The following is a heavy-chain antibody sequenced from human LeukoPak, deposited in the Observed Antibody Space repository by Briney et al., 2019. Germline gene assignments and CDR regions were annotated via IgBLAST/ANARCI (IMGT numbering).Heavy chain of an antibody. CDR2: ISGSGGGT. CDR1: GFTFSSYA. D-gene: IGHD1-26*01. J-gene: IGHJ4*02. CDR3: AKDRRDLLRSQGS. Sequence: GGSLRLACAASGFTFSSYAMSWVRQAPGKGLEWVSAISGSGGGTYYADSVKGRFTISRDNSKNTLYLQMNSLRAGDTAVYYCAKDRRDLLRSQGSWSQGTLVTVSS. V-gene: IGHV3-23*01.